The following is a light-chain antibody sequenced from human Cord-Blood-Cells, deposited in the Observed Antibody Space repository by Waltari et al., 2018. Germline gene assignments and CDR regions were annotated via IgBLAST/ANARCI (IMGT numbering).Light chain of an antibody. CDR1: QGISND. CDR2: AAS. J-gene: IGKJ2*01. V-gene: IGKV1-16*02. CDR3: QQYNSYPYT. Sequence: DIHMTQSPSSLSASVGARVTLTCRASQGISNDLAWFQQKPGKAPTSLIYAASSLQSGVPSKFSGSGSGTDFTLTISSLQPEDFATYYCQQYNSYPYTFGQGTKLEIK.